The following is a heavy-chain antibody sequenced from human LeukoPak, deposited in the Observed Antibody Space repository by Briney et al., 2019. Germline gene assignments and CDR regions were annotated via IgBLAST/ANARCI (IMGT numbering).Heavy chain of an antibody. J-gene: IGHJ4*02. V-gene: IGHV4-39*01. CDR1: GDSLRSRGYY. Sequence: SETLSLTCTVSGDSLRSRGYYCGWIRQPPGKGLDWIGSIYFSGSVYYNPSLKSRVSISVDTSKDQFSLNLSFVTAADTAVYFCARFRGYNYGPSDYWGQGTLVTVSS. D-gene: IGHD5-18*01. CDR2: IYFSGSV. CDR3: ARFRGYNYGPSDY.